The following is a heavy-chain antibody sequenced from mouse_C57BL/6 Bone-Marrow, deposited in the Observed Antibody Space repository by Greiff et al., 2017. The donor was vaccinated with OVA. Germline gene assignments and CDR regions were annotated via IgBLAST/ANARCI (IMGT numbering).Heavy chain of an antibody. CDR3: ARQGGSSYGYFDV. CDR2: ISNLAYSI. J-gene: IGHJ1*03. D-gene: IGHD1-1*01. Sequence: EVQRVESGGGLVQPGGSLKLSCAASGFTFSDYGMAWVRQAPRKGPEWVAFISNLAYSIYYADTVTGRFTISRENAKNTLYLEMSSLRSEDTAMYSCARQGGSSYGYFDVWGTGTTVTVSS. V-gene: IGHV5-15*01. CDR1: GFTFSDYG.